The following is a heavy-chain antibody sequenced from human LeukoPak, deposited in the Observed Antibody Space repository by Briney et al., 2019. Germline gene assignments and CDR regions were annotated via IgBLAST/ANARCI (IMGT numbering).Heavy chain of an antibody. J-gene: IGHJ5*02. Sequence: PGGSLRLSCAASGFTFDDYGMSWVRQAPGKGLEWVSGINWNGGSTGYADSVKGRFTISRDNAKNSLYLQMNSLRAEDTALYYCARHQGVAHLIPRFDPWGQGTLVTVSA. CDR3: ARHQGVAHLIPRFDP. CDR2: INWNGGST. V-gene: IGHV3-20*04. D-gene: IGHD2-15*01. CDR1: GFTFDDYG.